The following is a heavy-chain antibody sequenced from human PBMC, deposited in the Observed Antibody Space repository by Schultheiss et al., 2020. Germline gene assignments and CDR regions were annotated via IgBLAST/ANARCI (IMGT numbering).Heavy chain of an antibody. V-gene: IGHV4-31*03. CDR2: IYYSGST. Sequence: SETLSLTCTVSGGSISSGGYYWSWIRQLPGKGLEWIGYIYYSGSTFYNPFLKSRVTISVDTSKNQFSLKLSSVTAADTAVYYCAREGGDSSGKGAFDIWGQGTMVTVSS. J-gene: IGHJ3*02. CDR3: AREGGDSSGKGAFDI. D-gene: IGHD6-19*01. CDR1: GGSISSGGYY.